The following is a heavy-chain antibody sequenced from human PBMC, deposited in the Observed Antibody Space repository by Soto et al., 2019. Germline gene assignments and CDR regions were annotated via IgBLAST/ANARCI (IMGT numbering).Heavy chain of an antibody. CDR2: ISSSGSTI. CDR1: GFTFSSYE. CDR3: ARAIAAAGYYYYGMDV. V-gene: IGHV3-48*03. Sequence: PVGSLRLSCAASGFTFSSYEMNWVRQAPGKGLEWVSYISSSGSTIYYADSVKGRFTISRDNAKNSLYLQMNSLRAEDTAVYYCARAIAAAGYYYYGMDVCGQGTTVTVSS. J-gene: IGHJ6*02. D-gene: IGHD6-13*01.